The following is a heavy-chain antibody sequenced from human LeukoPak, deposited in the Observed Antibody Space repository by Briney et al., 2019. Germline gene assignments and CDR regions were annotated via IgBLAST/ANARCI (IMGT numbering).Heavy chain of an antibody. CDR3: ARAGCSSTSCRTMEAGHWFDP. Sequence: ASVKVSCKASGYTFTGYYMRWVRQAPGQGLEWMGWINPNSGGTNYAQKFQGWVTMTRDTSISTAYMELSRLRSDDTAVYYCARAGCSSTSCRTMEAGHWFDPWGQGTLVTVSS. CDR2: INPNSGGT. V-gene: IGHV1-2*04. J-gene: IGHJ5*02. D-gene: IGHD2-2*01. CDR1: GYTFTGYY.